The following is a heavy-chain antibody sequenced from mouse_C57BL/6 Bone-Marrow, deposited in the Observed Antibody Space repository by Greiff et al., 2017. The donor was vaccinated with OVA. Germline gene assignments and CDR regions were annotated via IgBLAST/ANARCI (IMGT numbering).Heavy chain of an antibody. Sequence: DVMLVESGGDLVKPGGSLKLSCAASGFTFSSYGMSWVRQTPDKRLEWVATISSGGSYTYYPDSVKGRFTISRDNAKNTLYLQMSSLKSDDTAMYYCARHVDYAMDYWGQGTSVTVSS. CDR2: ISSGGSYT. CDR3: ARHVDYAMDY. J-gene: IGHJ4*01. V-gene: IGHV5-6*02. CDR1: GFTFSSYG.